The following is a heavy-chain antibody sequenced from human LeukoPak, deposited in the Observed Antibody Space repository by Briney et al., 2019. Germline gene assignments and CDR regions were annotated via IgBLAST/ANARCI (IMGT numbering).Heavy chain of an antibody. CDR2: IYTSGST. V-gene: IGHV4-61*02. D-gene: IGHD5-18*01. J-gene: IGHJ6*03. Sequence: SETLSLTCTVSGGSISSGSYYWSWIRQPAGKGLELIGRIYTSGSTNYNPSLKSRVTISVDTSKNQFSLKLSSVTAADTAVYYCARDRSAGYSYGYSYYYYMDVWGKGTTVTVSS. CDR3: ARDRSAGYSYGYSYYYYMDV. CDR1: GGSISSGSYY.